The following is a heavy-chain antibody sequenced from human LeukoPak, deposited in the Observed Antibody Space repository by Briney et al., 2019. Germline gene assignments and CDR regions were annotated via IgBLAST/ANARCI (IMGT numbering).Heavy chain of an antibody. CDR3: VTHEVTVITRSTFDY. D-gene: IGHD4-23*01. J-gene: IGHJ4*02. CDR2: VKPDESEK. V-gene: IGHV3-7*01. CDR1: GFTFSSYW. Sequence: GGSLRLSCAASGFTFSSYWMSWVRQAPGKGLEWVANVKPDESEKYYGDSVKGRFTISRDNAKNSLYLQMHSLRVDDTAVYYCVTHEVTVITRSTFDYWGQGTLLTVSS.